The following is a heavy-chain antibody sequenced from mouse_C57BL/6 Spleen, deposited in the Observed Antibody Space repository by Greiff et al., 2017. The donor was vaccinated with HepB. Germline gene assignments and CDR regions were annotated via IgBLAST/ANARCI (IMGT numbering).Heavy chain of an antibody. CDR1: GYTFTSYW. CDR2: IDPSDSYT. D-gene: IGHD2-1*01. Sequence: QVQLQQPGAELVKPGASVKLSCKASGYTFTSYWMQWVKQRPGQGLEWIGEIDPSDSYTNYNQKFKGKATLTVDTSSSTAYMQLSSLTSEDSAVYYCARAGPLYYAIAYWGQGTLVTASA. J-gene: IGHJ3*01. V-gene: IGHV1-50*01. CDR3: ARAGPLYYAIAY.